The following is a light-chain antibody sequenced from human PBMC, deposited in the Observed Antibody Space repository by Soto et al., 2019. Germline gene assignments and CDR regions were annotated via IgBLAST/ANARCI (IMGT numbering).Light chain of an antibody. V-gene: IGKV1-5*03. CDR1: QSVRSW. Sequence: IQMTQSPATLSASVGDRVTITCRASQSVRSWLAWYQQKPGKAPKVLIYKASSLESGVPSRFSGSGSGTEFTLTISTLQPDDFATYYCQQYNSYPLTFGGGTKVDIK. J-gene: IGKJ4*01. CDR2: KAS. CDR3: QQYNSYPLT.